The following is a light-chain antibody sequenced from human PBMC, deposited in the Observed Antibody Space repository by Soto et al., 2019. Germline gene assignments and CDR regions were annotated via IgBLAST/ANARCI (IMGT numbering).Light chain of an antibody. CDR1: QSLEYSDGNAY. Sequence: EVVMTQSPLSLPVTLGQPASISCRSSQSLEYSDGNAYLNWFHQRPGQSPRRLIYRASNRDSGGPGRFCGTSSGTEFTLKISRLEAENVGVYYCRPGTPGPQTLGRGTKVEIK. V-gene: IGKV2-30*01. CDR2: RAS. J-gene: IGKJ1*01. CDR3: RPGTPGPQT.